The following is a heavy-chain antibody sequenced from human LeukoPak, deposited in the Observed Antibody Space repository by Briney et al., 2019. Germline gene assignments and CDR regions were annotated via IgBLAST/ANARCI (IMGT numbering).Heavy chain of an antibody. CDR3: ARVRLTGLWFDP. D-gene: IGHD3-16*01. CDR2: IYYSGST. V-gene: IGHV4-59*01. Sequence: PSETLSLTCTVSGGSISSYYWSWIRQPPGKGLEWIGYIYYSGSTNYNPSLKSRVTISVDTSKNQFSLKLSSVTAADTAVYYCARVRLTGLWFDPWGQGTLVTVSS. CDR1: GGSISSYY. J-gene: IGHJ5*02.